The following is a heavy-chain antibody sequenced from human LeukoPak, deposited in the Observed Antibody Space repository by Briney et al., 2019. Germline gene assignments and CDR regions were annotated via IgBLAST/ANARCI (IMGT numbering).Heavy chain of an antibody. CDR3: TTVYSDSSGYYFNYCDY. CDR1: GFTVSNAW. Sequence: GGSLRLSCAASGFTVSNAWMIWVRQAPGKGLEWVGRIKSKTDGETTDYAAPVKGRFTISRDDSKNTLYLQMNSLKTEDTAVYYCTTVYSDSSGYYFNYCDYWGQGTLVTVST. CDR2: IKSKTDGETT. D-gene: IGHD3-22*01. J-gene: IGHJ4*02. V-gene: IGHV3-15*01.